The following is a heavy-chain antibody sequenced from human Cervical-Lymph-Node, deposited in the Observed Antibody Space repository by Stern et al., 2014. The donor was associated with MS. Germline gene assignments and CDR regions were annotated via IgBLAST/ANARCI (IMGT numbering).Heavy chain of an antibody. V-gene: IGHV5-51*01. CDR1: GYTFTNYW. CDR3: ARHGPGFDYYYNGMDV. J-gene: IGHJ6*02. Sequence: EVQLEDSGVEVKKPGESLKISCKTSGYTFTNYWIAWVLQMPGKGLERMGIIHPGDSDTKYSPSFEGQVTMSADKSIRTACLQWRSLKASDTAMYFCARHGPGFDYYYNGMDVWGQGTTVTV. CDR2: IHPGDSDT.